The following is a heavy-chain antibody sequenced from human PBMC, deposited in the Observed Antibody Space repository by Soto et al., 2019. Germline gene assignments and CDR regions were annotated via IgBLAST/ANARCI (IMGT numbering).Heavy chain of an antibody. CDR3: ARDRVYYYDNSGYYNFDY. D-gene: IGHD3-22*01. CDR2: VSYDGSKQ. J-gene: IGHJ4*02. Sequence: QVQLVESGGGVVQHGRSLRVSCAASGFTFSNYAMHWVRQAPGKGLEWVAVVSYDGSKQFYADSVEGRFTISRDSSKSTLYLHMDNLRDEDTAVYYCARDRVYYYDNSGYYNFDYWGQGTLVTVSS. CDR1: GFTFSNYA. V-gene: IGHV3-30-3*01.